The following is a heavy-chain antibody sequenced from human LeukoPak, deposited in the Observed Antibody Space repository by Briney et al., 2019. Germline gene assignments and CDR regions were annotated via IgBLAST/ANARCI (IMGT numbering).Heavy chain of an antibody. CDR3: ARDNSVGDTAWWFDP. Sequence: ASVKVSCKASGYTFTGYYMHWVRQAPGQGLEWMGWINPNSGGTNYAQKIQGRLSLTRDMSTSTDYMELSSLRSEDTAVYYCARDNSVGDTAWWFDPWGQGTLVTVSS. J-gene: IGHJ5*02. CDR1: GYTFTGYY. D-gene: IGHD1-26*01. V-gene: IGHV1-2*02. CDR2: INPNSGGT.